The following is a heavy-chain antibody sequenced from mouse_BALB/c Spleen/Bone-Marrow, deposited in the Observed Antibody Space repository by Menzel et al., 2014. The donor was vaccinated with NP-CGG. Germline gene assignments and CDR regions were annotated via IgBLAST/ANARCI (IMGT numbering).Heavy chain of an antibody. J-gene: IGHJ4*01. CDR3: SREITRYAVDY. D-gene: IGHD2-4*01. CDR1: GYAFTNYW. CDR2: INPGSGGV. Sequence: VQLQQSGAELVRPGTSVKVSCKASGYAFTNYWIEWVKQRPGRGLEWIGVINPGSGGVNYNEKFKGTATLTADKSSSTAYIQLSSLTSDDSAVYFCSREITRYAVDYWGQGTSVTVSS. V-gene: IGHV1-54*01.